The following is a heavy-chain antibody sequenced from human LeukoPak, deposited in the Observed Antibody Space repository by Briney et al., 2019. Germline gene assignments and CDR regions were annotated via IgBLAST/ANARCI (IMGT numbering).Heavy chain of an antibody. V-gene: IGHV4-30-4*01. D-gene: IGHD2-2*01. CDR1: GGSISSGDHY. CDR3: ARGFGYDFADY. Sequence: SETLSLTCSVSGGSISSGDHYWTWIRQPPGGGLEWLGFITLYSDTTSYNPSLKSRLMISIDTSKNQFSLTLTSVTAADTAVYFCARGFGYDFADYWGQGILVTVSS. CDR2: ITLYSDTT. J-gene: IGHJ4*02.